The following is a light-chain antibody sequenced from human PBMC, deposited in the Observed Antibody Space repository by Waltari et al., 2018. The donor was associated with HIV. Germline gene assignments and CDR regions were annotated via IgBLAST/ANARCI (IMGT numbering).Light chain of an antibody. CDR1: QSIDNN. Sequence: EIVMTQSPATLSVSPGERATLSCRASQSIDNNLAWYQQKPGQAPRLLIYGASTRATCIPARFSGSGSGTDLTLSISSLQSEDFAVYYCQQYDNWPWTFGQGTRV. V-gene: IGKV3-15*01. J-gene: IGKJ1*01. CDR3: QQYDNWPWT. CDR2: GAS.